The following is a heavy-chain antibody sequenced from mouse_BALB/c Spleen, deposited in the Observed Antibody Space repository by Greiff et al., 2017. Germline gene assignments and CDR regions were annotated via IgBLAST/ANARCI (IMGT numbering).Heavy chain of an antibody. D-gene: IGHD2-1*01. CDR2: ISDGGSYT. Sequence: EVQRVESGGGLVKPGGSLKLSCAASGFTFSDYYMYWVRQTPEKRLEWVATISDGGSYTYYPDSVKGRFTISRDNAKNNLYLQMSSLKSEDTAMYYCASLYGNFYAMDYWGQGTSVTVSS. CDR1: GFTFSDYY. CDR3: ASLYGNFYAMDY. J-gene: IGHJ4*01. V-gene: IGHV5-4*02.